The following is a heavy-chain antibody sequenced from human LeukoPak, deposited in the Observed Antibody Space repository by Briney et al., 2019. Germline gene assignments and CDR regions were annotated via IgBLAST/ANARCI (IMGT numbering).Heavy chain of an antibody. CDR3: ARDPETYYYDSSGYYPFDY. V-gene: IGHV1-2*06. CDR2: INPNSGGT. Sequence: GASVKVSCKASGYTFTGYYMDWVRQAPGQGLEWMGRINPNSGGTNYAQKFQGRVTMTRDTSISTAYMELSRLRSDDTAVYYCARDPETYYYDSSGYYPFDYWGQGTLVTVSS. D-gene: IGHD3-22*01. J-gene: IGHJ4*02. CDR1: GYTFTGYY.